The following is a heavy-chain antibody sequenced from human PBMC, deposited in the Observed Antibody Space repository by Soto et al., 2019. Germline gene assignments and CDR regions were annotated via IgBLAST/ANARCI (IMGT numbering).Heavy chain of an antibody. Sequence: QPGGSLRLSCTASGFTFSSYWMHWVRQAPGKGLVWVARIESDGSDTVYADSVRGRFTISRDNAKNTLYLQMNSLRVEDTAVYFCAGVSETGSLSLDDYWGQGTLVTVSS. J-gene: IGHJ4*02. V-gene: IGHV3-74*01. CDR1: GFTFSSYW. CDR3: AGVSETGSLSLDDY. CDR2: IESDGSDT. D-gene: IGHD1-26*01.